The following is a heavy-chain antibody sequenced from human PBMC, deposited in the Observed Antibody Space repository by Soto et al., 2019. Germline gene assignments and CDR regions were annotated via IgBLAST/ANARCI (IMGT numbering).Heavy chain of an antibody. V-gene: IGHV4-34*01. Sequence: PSETLSLTCAVYGGSFSGYYWSWIRQPPGKGLEWIGEINHSGSTNYNPSLKSRVTISVDTSKNQFSLKLSSVTAADTAVYYCARGRXPIIVGATTGYYYGMDVWGQGTTVTVSS. CDR3: ARGRXPIIVGATTGYYYGMDV. CDR2: INHSGST. J-gene: IGHJ6*02. CDR1: GGSFSGYY. D-gene: IGHD1-26*01.